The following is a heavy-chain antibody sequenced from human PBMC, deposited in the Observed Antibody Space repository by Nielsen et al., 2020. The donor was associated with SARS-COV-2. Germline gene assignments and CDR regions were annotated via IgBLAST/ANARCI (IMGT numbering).Heavy chain of an antibody. CDR3: AKLGGSGSYYNDY. D-gene: IGHD3-10*01. CDR1: GFPFDDYA. CDR2: ISWNSGSI. V-gene: IGHV3-9*01. Sequence: LTCAASGFPFDDYAMHWVRQAPGKGLEWVSGISWNSGSIGYADSVKGRFTISRDNAKNSLYLQMNSLRAEDTALYYCAKLGGSGSYYNDYWGQGTLVTVSS. J-gene: IGHJ4*02.